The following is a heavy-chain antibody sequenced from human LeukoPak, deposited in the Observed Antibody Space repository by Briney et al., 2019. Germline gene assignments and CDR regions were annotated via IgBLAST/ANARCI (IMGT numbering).Heavy chain of an antibody. CDR1: GFTFSSYE. D-gene: IGHD5-12*01. CDR3: ARHGIVDIVATIIDY. V-gene: IGHV4-34*01. J-gene: IGHJ4*02. Sequence: GSLRLSCAASGFTFSSYEMNWIRQPPGKGLEWIGEINHSGSTNYNPSLKSRVTISVDTSKNQFSLKLSSVTAADTAVYYCARHGIVDIVATIIDYWGQGTLVTVSS. CDR2: INHSGST.